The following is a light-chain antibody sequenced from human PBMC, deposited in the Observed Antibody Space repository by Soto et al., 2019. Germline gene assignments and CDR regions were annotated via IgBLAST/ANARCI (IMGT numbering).Light chain of an antibody. CDR3: QQYNSYPYT. Sequence: DIQMTQSPSTLSASVGDRVTITCRASQSISSWLAWYQQKPGKAPKLLIYKASSLESEVPSRFSGSGSGTAFTLTISSLQPDDFATFDCQQYNSYPYTFGQGTKLQIK. J-gene: IGKJ2*01. CDR1: QSISSW. V-gene: IGKV1-5*03. CDR2: KAS.